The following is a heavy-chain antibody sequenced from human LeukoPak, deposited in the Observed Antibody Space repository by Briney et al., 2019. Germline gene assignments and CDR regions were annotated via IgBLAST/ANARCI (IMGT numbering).Heavy chain of an antibody. CDR1: GGSTSSSSYY. CDR2: IYYSGST. Sequence: SETLSLTCTVSGGSTSSSSYYWGWIRQPPGKGLEWIGSIYYSGSTYYNPSLKSRVTISVDTSKNQFSLKLSSVTAADTAVYYCEKDSHLDVWGHGTTVTVSS. J-gene: IGHJ6*02. V-gene: IGHV4-39*01. D-gene: IGHD2-15*01. CDR3: EKDSHLDV.